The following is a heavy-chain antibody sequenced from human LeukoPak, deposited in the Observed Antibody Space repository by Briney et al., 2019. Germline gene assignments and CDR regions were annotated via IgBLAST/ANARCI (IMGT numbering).Heavy chain of an antibody. CDR1: GFAFSTYA. Sequence: GGSLRLSCTASGFAFSTYAMSWVRQAPGKGLEWVSTISDSGGSTYYADSVKGRFTLSRDNSKNTLYLQMHSLRVEDTAVYYCAKRQSGYSYADQYGMDVWGQGTTVTVSS. CDR3: AKRQSGYSYADQYGMDV. J-gene: IGHJ6*02. D-gene: IGHD5-18*01. V-gene: IGHV3-23*01. CDR2: ISDSGGST.